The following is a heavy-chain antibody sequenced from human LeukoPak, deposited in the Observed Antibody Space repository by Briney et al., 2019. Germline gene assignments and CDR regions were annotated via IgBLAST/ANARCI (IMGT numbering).Heavy chain of an antibody. CDR2: INPNSGGT. D-gene: IGHD3-10*01. V-gene: IGHV1-2*02. J-gene: IGHJ4*02. CDR1: GYTFTGYY. Sequence: GASVEVSCKASGYTFTGYYMHWVRQAPGQGLEWMGWINPNSGGTNYAQKFQGRLTMTRDTSISTAYMELSRLRSDDTAVYYCARELWFGEFYFDYWGQGTLVTVSS. CDR3: ARELWFGEFYFDY.